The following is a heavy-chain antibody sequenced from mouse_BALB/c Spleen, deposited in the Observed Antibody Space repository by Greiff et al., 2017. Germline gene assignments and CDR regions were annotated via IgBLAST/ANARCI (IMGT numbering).Heavy chain of an antibody. CDR3: ASGGLWSYGVAY. CDR1: GYSITSGYF. J-gene: IGHJ3*01. Sequence: VQLQQSGPGLVKPSQSLSLTCSVTGYSITSGYFWNWIRQVPGSKLEWMGYISYDGSDNYNPSLKNRISITRDTSKNQFFLKLNSVTTEDTATDYCASGGLWSYGVAYWGQGTLVTVSA. D-gene: IGHD1-1*02. V-gene: IGHV3-6*02. CDR2: ISYDGSD.